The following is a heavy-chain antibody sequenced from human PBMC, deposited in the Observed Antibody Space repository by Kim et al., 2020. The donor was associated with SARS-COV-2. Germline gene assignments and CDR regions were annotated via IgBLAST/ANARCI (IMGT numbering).Heavy chain of an antibody. D-gene: IGHD5-12*01. CDR2: ISYDGSNK. J-gene: IGHJ6*02. Sequence: GGSLRLSCAASGFTFSSYAMHWVRQAPGKELEWVAVISYDGSNKYYADSVKGRFTISRDNSKNTLYLQMNSLRAEHTAVYYCARGGKGSYYYGMDVWGQGTTVTVSS. CDR3: ARGGKGSYYYGMDV. V-gene: IGHV3-30-3*01. CDR1: GFTFSSYA.